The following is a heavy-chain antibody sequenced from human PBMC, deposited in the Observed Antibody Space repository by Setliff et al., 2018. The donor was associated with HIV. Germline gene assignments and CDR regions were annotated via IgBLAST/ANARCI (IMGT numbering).Heavy chain of an antibody. Sequence: ASVKVSCKTSGYTFTDYFLHWVRQAPGQGLEWLGMVNPSGGSTAYAQKFQGRVTMTKDTSTNTVYMDLSGLRSDDTAVYYCARDRTAGNTYNYAYWGQGTLVTVSS. CDR1: GYTFTDYF. CDR2: VNPSGGST. V-gene: IGHV1-46*01. CDR3: ARDRTAGNTYNYAY. D-gene: IGHD3-16*01. J-gene: IGHJ4*02.